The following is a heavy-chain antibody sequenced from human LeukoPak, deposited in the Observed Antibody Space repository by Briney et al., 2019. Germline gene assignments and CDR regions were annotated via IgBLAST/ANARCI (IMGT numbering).Heavy chain of an antibody. V-gene: IGHV4-59*01. D-gene: IGHD3-10*01. CDR1: GGSIGSYY. Sequence: SETLSLTCTVSGGSIGSYYWSWIRQPPGKGLEWIGYIYYSGSTNYNPSLKSRVTISVDTSKNQFSLKLSSVTAADTAVYYCARDPGLGYYGSGSLLGFDYWGQGTLVTVSS. CDR2: IYYSGST. J-gene: IGHJ4*02. CDR3: ARDPGLGYYGSGSLLGFDY.